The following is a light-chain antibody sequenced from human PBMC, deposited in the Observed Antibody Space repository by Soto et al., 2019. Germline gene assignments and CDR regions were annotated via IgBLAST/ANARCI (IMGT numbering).Light chain of an antibody. V-gene: IGLV6-57*02. CDR3: QSYDSSKAV. Sequence: NFMLTQPHSVSESPGKTVTISCTGSSGSIASNYVQWYQQRPGSAPTTVIYEDNQRPSGVPDRFSGSIDSSSNSASLTISGLKTEDEADYYCQSYDSSKAVFGGGTKLTVL. CDR2: EDN. J-gene: IGLJ2*01. CDR1: SGSIASNY.